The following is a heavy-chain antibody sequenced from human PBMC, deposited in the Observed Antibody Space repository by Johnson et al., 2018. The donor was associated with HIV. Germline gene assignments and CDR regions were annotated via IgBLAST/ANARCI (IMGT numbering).Heavy chain of an antibody. CDR3: TSALCEFNV. J-gene: IGHJ3*01. CDR2: IKSKTDGGTT. V-gene: IGHV3-15*01. CDR1: GFTFSNAW. Sequence: VQLVESGGGLVKPGGSLRLPCAASGFTFSNAWMSWVRQAPGKGLEWVGRIKSKTDGGTTDYATRVKGRFTISRDDSRDTLYLQMNSLKTEDASIYYCTSALCEFNVWGQGTVVTVSS.